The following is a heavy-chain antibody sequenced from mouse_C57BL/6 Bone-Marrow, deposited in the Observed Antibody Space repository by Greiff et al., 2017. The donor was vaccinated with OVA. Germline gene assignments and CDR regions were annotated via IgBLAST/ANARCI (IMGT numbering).Heavy chain of an antibody. D-gene: IGHD1-1*01. CDR1: GYAFSSYW. Sequence: QVQLKESGAELVKPGASVKISCKASGYAFSSYWMNWVKQRPGKGLEWIGQIYPGDGDTNYNGKFKGKATLTADKSSSTAYMQLSSRTSEDAAVYFCARRTVVKGFAYWGQGTLVTVSA. V-gene: IGHV1-80*01. CDR3: ARRTVVKGFAY. J-gene: IGHJ3*01. CDR2: IYPGDGDT.